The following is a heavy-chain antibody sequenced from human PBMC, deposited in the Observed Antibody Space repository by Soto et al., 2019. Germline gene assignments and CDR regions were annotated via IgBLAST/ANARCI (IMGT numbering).Heavy chain of an antibody. J-gene: IGHJ6*02. CDR2: VSANGDIT. Sequence: EVQVLESGGDLVQPGGSLRLSCAASGFTFSDYAMTWVRQAPGKGLDWVSSVSANGDITYYADSVKGRFTISRDNSNNTLLLQMNSLRAEDTALFYCARGDRGGSGSPASYYFSGLDVWGQGTIVTVSS. CDR1: GFTFSDYA. D-gene: IGHD3-10*01. CDR3: ARGDRGGSGSPASYYFSGLDV. V-gene: IGHV3-23*01.